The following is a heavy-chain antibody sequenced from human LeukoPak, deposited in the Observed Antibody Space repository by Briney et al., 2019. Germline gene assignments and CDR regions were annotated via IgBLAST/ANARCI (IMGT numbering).Heavy chain of an antibody. CDR1: GFTFSSYW. Sequence: GGSLRLSCAASGFTFSSYWMSWVRQAPGKGLEWVANIKQDGSEKYYVDSVKGRFTISRDNAKNSLYLQMNSLRAEDTAVYYCARVVYSSTGEDDYWGQGTLVTVSS. J-gene: IGHJ4*02. CDR2: IKQDGSEK. V-gene: IGHV3-7*01. CDR3: ARVVYSSTGEDDY. D-gene: IGHD2-15*01.